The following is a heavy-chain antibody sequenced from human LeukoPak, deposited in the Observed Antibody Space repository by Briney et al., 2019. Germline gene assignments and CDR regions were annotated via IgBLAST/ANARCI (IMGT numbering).Heavy chain of an antibody. CDR1: GFTFSSYA. V-gene: IGHV3-23*01. CDR2: ISGSGGST. J-gene: IGHJ4*02. D-gene: IGHD2-15*01. CDR3: AKDVGYCSGGSCYLGSDY. Sequence: PGGSLRLSCAASGFTFSSYAMSWVRQAPGKGLEWVSAISGSGGSTYYADSVKGRFTISRDNSKNTLYLQMNSLRAEDTAVYFCAKDVGYCSGGSCYLGSDYWGQGTLVTVSS.